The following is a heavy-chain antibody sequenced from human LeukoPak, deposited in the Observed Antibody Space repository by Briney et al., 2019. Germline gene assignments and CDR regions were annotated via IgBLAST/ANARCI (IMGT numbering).Heavy chain of an antibody. J-gene: IGHJ4*02. V-gene: IGHV4-34*01. CDR1: GGSFSGYY. D-gene: IGHD3-10*01. CDR2: INHSGST. Sequence: KPSETLSLTCAVYGGSFSGYYWSWIRQPPGKGLEWIGEINHSGSTNYNPSLKSRVTISVDTSKNQFSLKLSSVTAADTAVYYCARLSYGSGIKTDYWGQGTLVTVSS. CDR3: ARLSYGSGIKTDY.